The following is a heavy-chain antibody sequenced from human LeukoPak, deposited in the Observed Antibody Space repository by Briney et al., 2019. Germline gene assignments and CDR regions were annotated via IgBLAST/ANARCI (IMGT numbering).Heavy chain of an antibody. Sequence: GGSLRLSCAASGFTSSSYSMNWVRQAPGKGLEWVSSISSSSSYIYYADSVKGRLTISRDNAKNSLYLQMNSLRAEDTAVYYCAREGSLGELLDYWGQGTLVTVSS. V-gene: IGHV3-21*01. CDR3: AREGSLGELLDY. J-gene: IGHJ4*02. CDR1: GFTSSSYS. CDR2: ISSSSSYI. D-gene: IGHD3-10*01.